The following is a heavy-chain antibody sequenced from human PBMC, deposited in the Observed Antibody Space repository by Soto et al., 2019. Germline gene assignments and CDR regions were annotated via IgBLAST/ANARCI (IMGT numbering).Heavy chain of an antibody. CDR3: ARARETTEGGYFDY. D-gene: IGHD1-1*01. V-gene: IGHV1-69*12. J-gene: IGHJ4*02. CDR2: IIPIFGTA. CDR1: GGTFSRHA. Sequence: QVQLVQSGAEVKKPRSSVKVSCKASGGTFSRHAITWVRQAPGQGLEWMGGIIPIFGTANYALKFQDRVTITAAESTSTAYEELNSLRSEDTAVYDCARARETTEGGYFDYWGQGTLVTVSS.